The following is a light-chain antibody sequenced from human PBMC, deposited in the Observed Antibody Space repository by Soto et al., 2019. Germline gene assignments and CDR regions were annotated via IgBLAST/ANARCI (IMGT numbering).Light chain of an antibody. CDR2: DVT. J-gene: IGLJ3*02. V-gene: IGLV2-11*01. CDR1: SSDIGGYDY. CDR3: CSYAGTYTWV. Sequence: QSVLTQPRSVSGSPGQSVSISCAGTSSDIGGYDYVSWYQQHAGKAPQLMIYDVTKRPSGVPRRFSGSKSGNTASLTISGLQTDDEADYYCCSYAGTYTWVFGGGTQLTVL.